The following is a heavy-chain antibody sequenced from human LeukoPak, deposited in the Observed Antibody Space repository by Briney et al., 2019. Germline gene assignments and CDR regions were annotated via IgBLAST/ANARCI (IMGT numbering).Heavy chain of an antibody. CDR2: ISGSGGST. J-gene: IGHJ4*02. V-gene: IGHV3-23*01. Sequence: GGSLRLSCAASGFTFSSYAMSWVRQAPGKGLEWVSAISGSGGSTYYADSVKGRFTISRDNSQNTLSLQMNSLRADDTAVYYCAKPRGIMTMFGGVTPFDYWGQGTLVTVSS. D-gene: IGHD3-16*01. CDR3: AKPRGIMTMFGGVTPFDY. CDR1: GFTFSSYA.